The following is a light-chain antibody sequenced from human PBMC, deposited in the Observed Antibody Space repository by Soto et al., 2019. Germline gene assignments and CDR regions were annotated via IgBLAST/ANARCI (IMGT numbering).Light chain of an antibody. V-gene: IGKV1-5*01. CDR3: QQYGGMWA. CDR1: QSVSRR. CDR2: EAS. Sequence: DTQMTHSPCTLSASVGDSVTIACRSSQSVSRRLAWYQQKPGKAPKILIYEASSLERGVTSRFSASGSETEFRHNIISLQPDGSATYYCQQYGGMWAFGQGTKVDIK. J-gene: IGKJ1*01.